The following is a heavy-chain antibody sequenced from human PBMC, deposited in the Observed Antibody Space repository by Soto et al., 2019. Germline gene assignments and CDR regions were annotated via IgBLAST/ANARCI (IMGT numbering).Heavy chain of an antibody. V-gene: IGHV1-18*01. CDR2: IGTHNGDT. J-gene: IGHJ5*02. CDR3: ARDWRGAEGFDP. Sequence: QVQLVQSGPEVKKPGASVKVSCKASGYTFNTYGFSWVRQAPGQGLEWVGWIGTHNGDTTYAQKFQGRVTMTIDTSTTTSYMELRSLTSDDTAMYFCARDWRGAEGFDPWGPGTLVTVSS. D-gene: IGHD3-3*01. CDR1: GYTFNTYG.